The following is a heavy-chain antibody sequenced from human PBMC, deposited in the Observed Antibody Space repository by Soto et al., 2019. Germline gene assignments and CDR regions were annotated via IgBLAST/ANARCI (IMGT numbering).Heavy chain of an antibody. J-gene: IGHJ3*02. Sequence: GGSLRLSCAASGFTFRRYARSWVRQAPGKGPEWVSGISAAGGSTYYADSVKGRFTISRDNSKATLYLQTNSLRAEDTALYYCAKDPNGDYVGAFDIWGQGTVVTVSS. CDR2: ISAAGGST. V-gene: IGHV3-23*01. D-gene: IGHD4-17*01. CDR1: GFTFRRYA. CDR3: AKDPNGDYVGAFDI.